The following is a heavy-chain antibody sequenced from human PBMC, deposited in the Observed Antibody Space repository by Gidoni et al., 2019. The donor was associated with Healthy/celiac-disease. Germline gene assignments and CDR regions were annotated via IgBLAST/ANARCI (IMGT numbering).Heavy chain of an antibody. CDR2: IYSIRST. CDR3: ARVNYEILTGYYEYFFDY. CDR1: GGSINSGASS. Sequence: QVHLQESAPGPPKPSQSLSLTSAVSGGSINSGASSWSWIGQPPGKGLEWIGYIYSIRSTYYNPSLKSRVSISVATSKNQFSLKLSSVTAADTAVYYCARVNYEILTGYYEYFFDYWGQGTLVTVSS. D-gene: IGHD3-9*01. J-gene: IGHJ4*02. V-gene: IGHV4-30-4*01.